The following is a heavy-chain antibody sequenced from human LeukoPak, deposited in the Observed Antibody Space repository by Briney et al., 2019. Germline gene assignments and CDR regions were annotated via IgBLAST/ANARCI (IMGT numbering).Heavy chain of an antibody. CDR3: ARDGYSGSYYDY. CDR1: GFTFSSYA. Sequence: GGSLRLSCAASGFTFSSYAMSWVRQAPGKGLEWVSSISVSGTYTYYADSVKGRFTISRDNAKNSLYLQMNSLRAEDTAVYYCARDGYSGSYYDYWGQGTLVTVSS. V-gene: IGHV3-23*01. CDR2: ISVSGTYT. D-gene: IGHD1-26*01. J-gene: IGHJ4*02.